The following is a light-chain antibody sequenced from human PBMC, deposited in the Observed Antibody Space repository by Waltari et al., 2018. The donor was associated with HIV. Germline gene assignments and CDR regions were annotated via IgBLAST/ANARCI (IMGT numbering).Light chain of an antibody. Sequence: QSALTQPASVSGSPGQSITIPCTGTSSDAGGYNLVPWYQQHPAKAPKLMIYEVSKRPSGVSNRFSGSKSGNTASLTISGLQAEDEADYYCCAYAGSTTYVIFGGGTKLTVL. CDR1: SSDAGGYNL. CDR3: CAYAGSTTYVI. J-gene: IGLJ2*01. V-gene: IGLV2-23*02. CDR2: EVS.